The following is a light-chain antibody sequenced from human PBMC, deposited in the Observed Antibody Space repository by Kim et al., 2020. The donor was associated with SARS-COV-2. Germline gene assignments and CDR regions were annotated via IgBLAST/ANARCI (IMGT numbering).Light chain of an antibody. CDR2: KDS. V-gene: IGLV3-27*01. CDR1: VLAKKY. CDR3: YSAADNNPWV. Sequence: VYPGQTARITCSGDVLAKKYARWFQQKPGQAPVLVIYKDSERTSGIPERFSGSSSGTTVTLTISGAQVEDEADYYCYSAADNNPWVFGGGTQLTVL. J-gene: IGLJ3*02.